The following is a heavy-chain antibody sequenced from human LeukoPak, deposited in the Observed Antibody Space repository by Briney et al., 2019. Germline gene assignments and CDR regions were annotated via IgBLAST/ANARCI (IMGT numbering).Heavy chain of an antibody. D-gene: IGHD2-2*01. V-gene: IGHV3-48*03. CDR2: ISSDGNTE. Sequence: PGGSLRLSCAASGFSFSSYPMNWVRQAPGKGLEWVSHISSDGNTEYHADAPRGRFTLSRDNAKNSLFLQINSLRVEDTAVYYCARGLCSTTSCAFDPWGQGTLVTVSS. J-gene: IGHJ5*02. CDR1: GFSFSSYP. CDR3: ARGLCSTTSCAFDP.